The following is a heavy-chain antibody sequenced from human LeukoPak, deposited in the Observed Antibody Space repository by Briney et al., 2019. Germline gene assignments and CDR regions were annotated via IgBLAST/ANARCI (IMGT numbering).Heavy chain of an antibody. Sequence: GGSLRLSCAASGFTLSIYYMNWVRQAPGKGLEWVSSISSSSSDMYYADSVRGRFTISRDNAKNSLYLQMNSLRVEDTALYYCVTGGHYSGTWGQGSLVTVSS. D-gene: IGHD2-21*01. CDR2: ISSSSSDM. CDR1: GFTLSIYY. CDR3: VTGGHYSGT. J-gene: IGHJ5*02. V-gene: IGHV3-21*01.